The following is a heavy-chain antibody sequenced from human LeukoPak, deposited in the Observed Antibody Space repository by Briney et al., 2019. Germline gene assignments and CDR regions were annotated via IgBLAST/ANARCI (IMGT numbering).Heavy chain of an antibody. D-gene: IGHD3-22*01. CDR3: ARTHYYDSSGDNWFDP. V-gene: IGHV4-61*02. CDR2: IYTSGTT. Sequence: SQTLSLTCTVSGGAISSGSYYWSWIRQSAGKGLEWIGRIYTSGTTNSNPSLKSRVTISVDTSKNQFSLKLTSVTAADTAVYYCARTHYYDSSGDNWFDPWGQGTLVTVSS. CDR1: GGAISSGSYY. J-gene: IGHJ5*02.